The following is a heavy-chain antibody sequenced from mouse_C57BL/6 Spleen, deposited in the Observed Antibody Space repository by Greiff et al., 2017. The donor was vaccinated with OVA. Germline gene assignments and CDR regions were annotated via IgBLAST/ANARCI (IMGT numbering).Heavy chain of an antibody. D-gene: IGHD1-1*01. CDR1: GYAFSSSW. V-gene: IGHV1-82*01. Sequence: QVQLQQSGPELVKPGASVKISCKASGYAFSSSWMNWVKQRPGKGLEWIGRIYPGDGDTNYNGKFKGKATLTADKSSSTAYMQLSSLTSEDSAVYFCERFTTVAYFDYWGQGTTLTVSS. J-gene: IGHJ2*01. CDR2: IYPGDGDT. CDR3: ERFTTVAYFDY.